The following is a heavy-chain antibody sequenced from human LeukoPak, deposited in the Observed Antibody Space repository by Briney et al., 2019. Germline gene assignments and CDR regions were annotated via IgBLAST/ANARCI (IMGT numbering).Heavy chain of an antibody. D-gene: IGHD5-12*01. Sequence: SETLSLTCTVSGGSISTYYWSWIRQPPGKGLEWIGHIYYTGSTNYNPSLKRRVTMSVDTSKNQFSLRLSSVTTADTARYYCARIEYSGYDFRGAADYWGQGALVTVSS. CDR1: GGSISTYY. CDR3: ARIEYSGYDFRGAADY. CDR2: IYYTGST. J-gene: IGHJ4*02. V-gene: IGHV4-59*01.